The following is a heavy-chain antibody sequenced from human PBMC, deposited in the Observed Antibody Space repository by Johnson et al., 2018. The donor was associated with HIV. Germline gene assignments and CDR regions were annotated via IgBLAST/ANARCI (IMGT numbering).Heavy chain of an antibody. D-gene: IGHD6-6*01. Sequence: MQLVESGGGVVRPGGSLRLSCAASGFTFDDYGMSWVRQAPGKGLEWVSGITWHSGSIGYADSVKGRFTISRDNAKNSLSLQMNSRRAEDTALYYCAKVHSSSSLNGAFDIWGQGTMVTVSS. CDR1: GFTFDDYG. CDR3: AKVHSSSSLNGAFDI. J-gene: IGHJ3*02. CDR2: ITWHSGSI. V-gene: IGHV3-20*04.